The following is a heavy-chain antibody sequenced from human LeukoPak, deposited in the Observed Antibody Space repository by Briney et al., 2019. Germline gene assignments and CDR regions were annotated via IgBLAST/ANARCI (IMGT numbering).Heavy chain of an antibody. D-gene: IGHD6-13*01. Sequence: SETLSLTCTVSGGSLSSYYWSWIRQPAGKRVEWVGRIYTSGSTNYNPSLKSRVTISVDKSKNQFSLKLSSVTAAHTAVYYCAREHPGIAAAGGFEDWGQEPLDSVSS. J-gene: IGHJ4*02. CDR1: GGSLSSYY. V-gene: IGHV4-4*07. CDR3: AREHPGIAAAGGFED. CDR2: IYTSGST.